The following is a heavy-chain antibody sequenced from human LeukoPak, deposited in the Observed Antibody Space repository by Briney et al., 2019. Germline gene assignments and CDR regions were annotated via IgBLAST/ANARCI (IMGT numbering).Heavy chain of an antibody. CDR1: GFTFSSYA. V-gene: IGHV3-23*01. CDR2: ISGSGGST. D-gene: IGHD2-2*02. Sequence: PGGSLRLSCAASGFTFSSYAMSWVRQAPGKGLEWVSAISGSGGSTYYADSVKGRFTISRDNSKNTLYLQMNSLRAEDTAVYYCAKVRGCSSTSCYIYSYWGQGTLVTVSS. CDR3: AKVRGCSSTSCYIYSY. J-gene: IGHJ4*02.